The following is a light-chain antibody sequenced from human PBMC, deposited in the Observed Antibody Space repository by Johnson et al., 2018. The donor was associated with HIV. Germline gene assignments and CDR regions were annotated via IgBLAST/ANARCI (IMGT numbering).Light chain of an antibody. CDR3: GTWDSNLTGYV. CDR2: DNN. CDR1: SSNIGNNY. Sequence: QLVLTQPPSVSSAPGQKVTISCSGSSSNIGNNYVSWYQQLPGTAPKLLIYDNNKRPSGIPDRFSGSKSGTSAILGITGLQTGDEADYYCGTWDSNLTGYVFGIGTKVTVL. V-gene: IGLV1-51*01. J-gene: IGLJ1*01.